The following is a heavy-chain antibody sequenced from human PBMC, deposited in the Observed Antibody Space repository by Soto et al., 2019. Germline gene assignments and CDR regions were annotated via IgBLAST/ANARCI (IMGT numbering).Heavy chain of an antibody. V-gene: IGHV4-31*03. J-gene: IGHJ6*02. CDR2: IYSNGDT. CDR3: ARRGGSSSGYYYYAMDV. CDR1: SDSMNSGGYY. Sequence: SETLSLTCSVSSDSMNSGGYYWSWIRQHPGKGLEWIGYIYSNGDTYYNPSLKSRITISVDTSKNQFSLNLTSVTAADTAVYYCARRGGSSSGYYYYAMDVWGQGTTVTVSS. D-gene: IGHD6-6*01.